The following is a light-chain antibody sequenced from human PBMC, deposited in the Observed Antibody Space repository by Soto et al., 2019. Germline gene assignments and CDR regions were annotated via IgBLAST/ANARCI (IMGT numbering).Light chain of an antibody. CDR3: AAWDDSLNGVV. CDR2: SSN. Sequence: QSVLTQPPSASGTPGQRVTISCSGSSSNIGSNSVNWYQQLPGTAPQLLLYSSNQRPSGVPDRLSGSKAGTSASLAISGLQSEDEADYYCAAWDDSLNGVVFGGGTKLTVL. V-gene: IGLV1-44*01. CDR1: SSNIGSNS. J-gene: IGLJ2*01.